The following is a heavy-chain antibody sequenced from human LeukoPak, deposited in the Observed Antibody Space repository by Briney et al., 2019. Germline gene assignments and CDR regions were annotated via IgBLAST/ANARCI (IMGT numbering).Heavy chain of an antibody. CDR3: ARSPMIVVDDAFDI. V-gene: IGHV4-30-2*01. CDR1: GGSISSGGYY. Sequence: SQTLSLTCTVSGGSISSGGYYWSWIRQPPGKGLDWIGYIYHTGSTYYNPSLKRRVTMSVDRSKNQFSLNLTSVSAADTAVYYCARSPMIVVDDAFDIWGQGTMVTVSS. CDR2: IYHTGST. J-gene: IGHJ3*02. D-gene: IGHD3-22*01.